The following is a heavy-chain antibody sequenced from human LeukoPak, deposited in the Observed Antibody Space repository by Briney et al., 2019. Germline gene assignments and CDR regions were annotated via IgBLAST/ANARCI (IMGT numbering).Heavy chain of an antibody. CDR2: IYYTGST. CDR3: ARYEEFSSGSSYTSHRHYVDL. CDR1: GDPINRWH. Sequence: KPSETLSLTCTLCGDPINRWHWLGIRQPPGKGLECIGHIYYTGSTYYKPSLESRVTISVDTAKNQISLKLNSVTAAHTAVYYCARYEEFSSGSSYTSHRHYVDLWGQGTLVTVSS. J-gene: IGHJ5*02. D-gene: IGHD3-3*01. V-gene: IGHV4-59*01.